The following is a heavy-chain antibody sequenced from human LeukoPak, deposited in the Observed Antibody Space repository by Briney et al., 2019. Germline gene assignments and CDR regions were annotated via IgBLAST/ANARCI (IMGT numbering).Heavy chain of an antibody. CDR3: ARGRGCSSMTCYPDY. CDR1: GFSFSAYT. D-gene: IGHD2-2*01. J-gene: IGHJ4*02. CDR2: ISPSSTDI. V-gene: IGHV3-21*01. Sequence: GGSLRLSCAASGFSFSAYTINWVRQAPGKGLEWVSYISPSSTDIYYADSVKGRCTISRDNAKNSLCLQMNSLRAEDTAVYYCARGRGCSSMTCYPDYWGQGTLVTVSS.